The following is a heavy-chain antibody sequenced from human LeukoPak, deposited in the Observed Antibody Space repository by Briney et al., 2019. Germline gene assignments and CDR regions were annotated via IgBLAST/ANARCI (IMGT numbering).Heavy chain of an antibody. CDR2: INPNSGDT. D-gene: IGHD3-22*01. V-gene: IGHV1-2*02. J-gene: IGHJ4*02. CDR1: GYTFTGYY. Sequence: ASVKVSCKASGYTFTGYYMHWVRQAPGQGLEWMGCINPNSGDTNYAQKFQGRVTMTRDTSIRTAYTELSRLGSDDTAVYYCARGPNFGDSTGYFYYWGQGTLVTVSS. CDR3: ARGPNFGDSTGYFYY.